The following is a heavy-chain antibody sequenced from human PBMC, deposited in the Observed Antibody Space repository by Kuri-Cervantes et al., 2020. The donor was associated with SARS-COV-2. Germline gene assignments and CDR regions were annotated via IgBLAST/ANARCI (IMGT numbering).Heavy chain of an antibody. CDR2: FDPEDGET. V-gene: IGHV1-24*01. CDR3: ATAGTTAMALFDY. D-gene: IGHD5-18*01. CDR1: GYTFTSYD. Sequence: ASVKVSCKASGYTFTSYDINWVRQATGQGLEWMGGFDPEDGETIYAQKFQGRVAMTEDTSTDTAYMELSSLRSEDTAVYYCATAGTTAMALFDYWGQGTLVTVSS. J-gene: IGHJ4*02.